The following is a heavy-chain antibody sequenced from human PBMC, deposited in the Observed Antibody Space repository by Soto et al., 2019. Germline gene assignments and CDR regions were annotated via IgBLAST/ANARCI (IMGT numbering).Heavy chain of an antibody. CDR1: GGSVSNSY. Sequence: QVQLQESGPGLVKPSETLSLTYTVSGGSVSNSYWGWIRQPPGKGLEWVAYVYYNGSTNYNPSLGSRVTISVDKSKNQFSLKMTSVTGADTAVYYCARGRSHEWELLVQYFDYWGQGTLVTVSS. CDR2: VYYNGST. CDR3: ARGRSHEWELLVQYFDY. V-gene: IGHV4-59*02. D-gene: IGHD1-26*01. J-gene: IGHJ4*02.